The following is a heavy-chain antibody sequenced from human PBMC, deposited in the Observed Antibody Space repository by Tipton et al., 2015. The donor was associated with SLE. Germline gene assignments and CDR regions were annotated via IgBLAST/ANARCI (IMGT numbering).Heavy chain of an antibody. CDR3: AREMNAINWFDP. J-gene: IGHJ5*02. Sequence: GLVKPSETLSLTCTVSGDSIRRSSYYWGWLRQPPGRGLEWIGSIYYSGSTYSNPSLRSRVTISIDTSKNQFSLRLTSVTAADTAVYYCAREMNAINWFDPWGQGTLVAVSS. D-gene: IGHD5-12*01. CDR1: GDSIRRSSYY. V-gene: IGHV4-39*07. CDR2: IYYSGST.